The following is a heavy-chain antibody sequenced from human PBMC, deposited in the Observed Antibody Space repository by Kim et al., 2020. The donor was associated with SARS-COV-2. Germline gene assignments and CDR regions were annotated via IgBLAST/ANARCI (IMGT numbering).Heavy chain of an antibody. Sequence: SETLSLTCTVSGGSISSGGYYWSWIRQHPGKGLEWIGYIYYSGSTYYNPSLKSRVTISVDTSKNQFSLKLSSVTAADTAVYYCASGERRGYDFWSAYPRPYFGYWGQGTLVTVSS. V-gene: IGHV4-31*03. CDR2: IYYSGST. J-gene: IGHJ4*02. CDR3: ASGERRGYDFWSAYPRPYFGY. D-gene: IGHD3-3*01. CDR1: GGSISSGGYY.